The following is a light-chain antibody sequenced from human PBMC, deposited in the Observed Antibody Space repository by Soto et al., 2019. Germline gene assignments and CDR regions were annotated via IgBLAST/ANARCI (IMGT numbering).Light chain of an antibody. J-gene: IGKJ2*01. CDR1: QGINNY. CDR2: ATS. CDR3: LQYDSRYT. Sequence: DIQMTQTPPSLSASVGDRVTITCRASQGINNYLAWFQHQPGKAPKPLIYATSTLQSGVPSRFSGSGSGTEFTLTISSLQPDDFASYYCLQYDSRYTFGQGTKVDIK. V-gene: IGKV1-16*01.